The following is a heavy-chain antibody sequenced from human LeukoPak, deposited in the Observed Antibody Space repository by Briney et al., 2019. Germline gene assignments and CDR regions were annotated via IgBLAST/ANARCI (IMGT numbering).Heavy chain of an antibody. CDR2: IYPGDSDT. V-gene: IGHV5-51*01. CDR1: GYSFRNYW. CDR3: ARRAVEAGYFDS. D-gene: IGHD6-25*01. Sequence: GESLKISCKGFGYSFRNYWIGWVRQMPGKGLEWMGIIYPGDSDTRYSPSFEGQVTFSVDKSITTAYLQWTSLKASDTAIYYCARRAVEAGYFDSWGQGTLVTVSS. J-gene: IGHJ4*02.